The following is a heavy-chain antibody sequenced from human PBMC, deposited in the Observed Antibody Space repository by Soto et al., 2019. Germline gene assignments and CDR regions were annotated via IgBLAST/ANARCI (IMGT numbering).Heavy chain of an antibody. V-gene: IGHV4-39*01. D-gene: IGHD2-8*01. J-gene: IGHJ4*02. CDR3: ARHPGYAVPTVYATHYFNY. CDR2: IYYTGST. CDR1: GDSISSDKYY. Sequence: QLQLQESGPGLVKPSETLSLTCTVSGDSISSDKYYCGWIRQPPGKGLEWIGSIYYTGSTYYNPSLKSRVTMSVDTSKSQFSLKLSSVTAADTAVYYCARHPGYAVPTVYATHYFNYWGQGILVTVST.